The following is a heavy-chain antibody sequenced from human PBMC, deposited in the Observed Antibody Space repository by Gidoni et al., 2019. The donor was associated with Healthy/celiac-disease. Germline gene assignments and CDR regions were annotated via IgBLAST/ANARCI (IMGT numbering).Heavy chain of an antibody. V-gene: IGHV3-33*01. CDR2: IWYDGSNK. D-gene: IGHD3-3*01. CDR3: ARGNYDFWSGYSLFDAFDI. J-gene: IGHJ3*02. CDR1: GFTFSSYR. Sequence: QVQLVESGGGVVQPGRSLRLSCAASGFTFSSYRMPWVRQAPGKGLEWVAVIWYDGSNKYYADSVKGRFTISRDNSKNTLYLQMNSLRAEDTAVYYCARGNYDFWSGYSLFDAFDIWGQGTMVTVSS.